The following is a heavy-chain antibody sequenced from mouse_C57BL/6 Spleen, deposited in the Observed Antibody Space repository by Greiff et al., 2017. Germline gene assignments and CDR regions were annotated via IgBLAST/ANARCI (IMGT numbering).Heavy chain of an antibody. J-gene: IGHJ3*01. CDR2: IHPNSGST. Sequence: QVQLKQPGAELVKPGASVKLSCKASGYTFTSYWMHWVKQRPGQGLEWIGMIHPNSGSTNYNEKFKSKATLTVDKSSSTAYMQLSSLTSEDSAVYYCANPPEQATVAYWGQGTLVTVSA. D-gene: IGHD3-2*02. CDR3: ANPPEQATVAY. CDR1: GYTFTSYW. V-gene: IGHV1-64*01.